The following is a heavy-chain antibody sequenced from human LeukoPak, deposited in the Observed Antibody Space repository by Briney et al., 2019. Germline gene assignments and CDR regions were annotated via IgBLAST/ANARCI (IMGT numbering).Heavy chain of an antibody. CDR3: ARVMAYSSSSGYYYMDV. CDR1: GFTFSNAW. CDR2: ISSSSSYI. D-gene: IGHD6-6*01. J-gene: IGHJ6*03. Sequence: GGSLRLSCAASGFTFSNAWMSWVRQAPGKGLEWVSSISSSSSYIYYADSVKGRFTISRDNAKNSLYLQMNSLRAEDTAVYYCARVMAYSSSSGYYYMDVWGKGTTVTVSS. V-gene: IGHV3-21*01.